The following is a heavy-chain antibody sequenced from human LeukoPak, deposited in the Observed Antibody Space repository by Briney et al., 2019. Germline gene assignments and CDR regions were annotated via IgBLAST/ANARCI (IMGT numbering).Heavy chain of an antibody. CDR2: INHSGST. Sequence: PSETLSLTCAVYGGSFNGYYWSWIRQPPGKGLEWIGEINHSGSTNYNPSLKSRVTISVDTSKNQFSLKLSSVTAADTAVYYCARGRGAVAGTVPIDYWGQGTLVTVSS. D-gene: IGHD6-19*01. V-gene: IGHV4-34*01. CDR1: GGSFNGYY. CDR3: ARGRGAVAGTVPIDY. J-gene: IGHJ4*02.